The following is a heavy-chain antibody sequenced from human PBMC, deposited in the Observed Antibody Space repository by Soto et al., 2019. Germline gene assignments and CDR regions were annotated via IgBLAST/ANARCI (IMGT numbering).Heavy chain of an antibody. J-gene: IGHJ5*02. D-gene: IGHD3-16*01. V-gene: IGHV4-30-4*01. CDR2: IYSNEYT. CDR1: GGSITSGDYY. Sequence: QVQLQESGPGLVKASQTLSITCIVSGGSITSGDYYWSWIRQPPGKGPEWIGYIYSNEYTSYKASLKSRVTFSLDTSKNQFSLNLNSVTAADTAVYYCAGGALGYNWFDPWGQGTLVTVSS. CDR3: AGGALGYNWFDP.